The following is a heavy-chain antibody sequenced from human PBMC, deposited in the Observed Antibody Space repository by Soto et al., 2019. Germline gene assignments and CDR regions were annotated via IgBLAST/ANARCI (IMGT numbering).Heavy chain of an antibody. CDR2: FRTGGDDGTT. J-gene: IGHJ4*01. V-gene: IGHV3-23*01. D-gene: IGHD3-10*01. CDR1: GFTFSSYS. CDR3: AKKVNSGPGSQYFDY. Sequence: GGSLRLSCAASGFTFSSYSMSWVRQAPGKGLEWVSGFRTGGDDGTTYYADSVKGRFTISRDNSKNTLFLQMNSLRAEDTAIYYCAKKVNSGPGSQYFDYWGHGTLVTVSS.